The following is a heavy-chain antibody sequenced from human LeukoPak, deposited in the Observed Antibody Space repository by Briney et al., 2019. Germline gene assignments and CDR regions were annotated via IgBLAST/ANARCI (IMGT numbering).Heavy chain of an antibody. Sequence: PGRSLRLSCAASGFTFSSYAMHWVRQAPGKGLEWVAVISYDGGNKYYADSVKGRFTISRDNSKNTLYLQMNSLRAEDTAVYYCARDGEVIKDAFDIWGQGTMVTVSS. CDR1: GFTFSSYA. J-gene: IGHJ3*02. D-gene: IGHD3-16*02. CDR2: ISYDGGNK. CDR3: ARDGEVIKDAFDI. V-gene: IGHV3-30-3*01.